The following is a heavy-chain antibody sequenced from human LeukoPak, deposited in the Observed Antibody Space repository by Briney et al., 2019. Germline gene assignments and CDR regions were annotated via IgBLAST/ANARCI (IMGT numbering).Heavy chain of an antibody. V-gene: IGHV1-2*02. D-gene: IGHD4-17*01. J-gene: IGHJ5*02. CDR2: INPNTGAT. CDR3: ARDLTVTTRNWFDP. Sequence: ASVKVSCKASGYTFTGYELHWVRQAPGQGLERMGWINPNTGATNYAQKFQGRVTMTRDTSISTAYMELTRLGYDDTAVYYCARDLTVTTRNWFDPWGQGTLVTVSS. CDR1: GYTFTGYE.